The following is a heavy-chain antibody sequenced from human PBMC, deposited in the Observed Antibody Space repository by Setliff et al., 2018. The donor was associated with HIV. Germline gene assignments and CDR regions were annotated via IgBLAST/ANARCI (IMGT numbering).Heavy chain of an antibody. CDR1: GFTFSTYH. CDR3: ARDRDRQFNWYLDL. V-gene: IGHV3-21*01. J-gene: IGHJ2*01. Sequence: PGGSLRLSCVASGFTFSTYHMSWVRQARGKGLEWVSSVSTSSSEIHYADSVRGRFTISRDNAKNSLYLLMTSLRAEDTAVYYCARDRDRQFNWYLDLWGRGTLVTVSS. CDR2: VSTSSSEI.